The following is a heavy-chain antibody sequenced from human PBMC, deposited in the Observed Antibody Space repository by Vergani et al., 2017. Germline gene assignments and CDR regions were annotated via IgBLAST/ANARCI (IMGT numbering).Heavy chain of an antibody. J-gene: IGHJ5*02. D-gene: IGHD1-1*01. CDR2: LYPADSDT. CDR3: ARHTTYTDT. CDR1: EYSFSNYW. Sequence: EVELVQSGPEMRKPGESLKISCKGSEYSFSNYWIGWVRQMPGKCLEWMGILYPADSDTRYSPSFQGQVTISADKSISTAFLQWDSLKASDTALYYCARHTTYTDTWGQGTLVTVSS. V-gene: IGHV5-51*01.